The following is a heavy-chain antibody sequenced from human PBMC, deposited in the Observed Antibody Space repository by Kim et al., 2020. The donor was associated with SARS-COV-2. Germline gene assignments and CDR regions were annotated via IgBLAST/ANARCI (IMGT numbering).Heavy chain of an antibody. D-gene: IGHD2-2*01. CDR1: GFIFSTYA. CDR3: AREGRHCSGTACYLFDY. CDR2: ISSNGADP. Sequence: GGSLRLSCAASGFIFSTYAMHWVRQAPGKGPEYVSAISSNGADPYYADSVKGRFTISRDNFKNMLYLQMGSLRAEDMAVYYCAREGRHCSGTACYLFDYWCQGTLVTVSS. V-gene: IGHV3-64*02. J-gene: IGHJ4*02.